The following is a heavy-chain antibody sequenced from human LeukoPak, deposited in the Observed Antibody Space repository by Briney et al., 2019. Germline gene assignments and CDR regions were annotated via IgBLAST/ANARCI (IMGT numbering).Heavy chain of an antibody. J-gene: IGHJ4*02. CDR1: GGSTSSSNYY. CDR2: IHYSGNT. V-gene: IGHV4-39*01. CDR3: ARLGAGPTYYDFWSGYSSFYFDY. D-gene: IGHD3-3*01. Sequence: PSETLSLTCTVSGGSTSSSNYYWGWIRQPPGKGLEWIGGIHYSGNTYYNPSLKSRVTISVDTSKNRFSLKLSSVTAADTAVYYCARLGAGPTYYDFWSGYSSFYFDYWGQGTLVTVSS.